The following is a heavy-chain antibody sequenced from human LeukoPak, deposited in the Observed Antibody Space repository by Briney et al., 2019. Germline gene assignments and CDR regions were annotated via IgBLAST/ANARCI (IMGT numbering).Heavy chain of an antibody. V-gene: IGHV4-61*03. D-gene: IGHD5-24*01. CDR3: ARGDYFDF. CDR1: GASVSSGSYY. Sequence: PSEILSLTCNVSGASVSSGSYYWSWIWQPPGKELEWIGYIYYSGSTSYNPSLKSRVTISVDTSKNHFSLKLTSVTAADTAVYYCARGDYFDFWGQGTLVTVSS. J-gene: IGHJ4*02. CDR2: IYYSGST.